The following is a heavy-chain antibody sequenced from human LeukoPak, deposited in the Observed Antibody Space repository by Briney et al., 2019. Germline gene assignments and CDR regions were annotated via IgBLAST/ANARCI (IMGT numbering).Heavy chain of an antibody. V-gene: IGHV4-39*07. CDR3: ARDGTYYYDSSGPGYYMDV. Sequence: SETLSLTCTVSGVSIITSSSYWGWIRQPPGKGLEWIGSIYHSGSTYYNPSLKSRVTISVDTSKNQFSLKLSSVTAADTAVYYCARDGTYYYDSSGPGYYMDVWGKGTTVTVSS. CDR1: GVSIITSSSY. CDR2: IYHSGST. J-gene: IGHJ6*03. D-gene: IGHD3-22*01.